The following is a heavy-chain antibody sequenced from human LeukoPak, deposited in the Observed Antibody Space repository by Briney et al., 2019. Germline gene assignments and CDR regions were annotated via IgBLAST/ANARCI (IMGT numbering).Heavy chain of an antibody. CDR3: ASGSLTYDYVWGSYHLDAFDI. V-gene: IGHV1-2*02. CDR1: GYTFTGYY. J-gene: IGHJ3*02. CDR2: INPNSGGT. D-gene: IGHD3-16*02. Sequence: ASVKVSCKASGYTFTGYYMHWVRQAPGQGLEWMGWINPNSGGTNYAQKFQGRVTMTRDTSISTAYMELSRLRSDDTAVYYCASGSLTYDYVWGSYHLDAFDIWGQGTMVTVSS.